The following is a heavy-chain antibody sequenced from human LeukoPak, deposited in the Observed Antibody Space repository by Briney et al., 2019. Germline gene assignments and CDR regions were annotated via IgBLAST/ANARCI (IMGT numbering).Heavy chain of an antibody. CDR1: GFAFSSFE. V-gene: IGHV3-48*03. CDR2: MSSTGDDV. Sequence: GGSLRLSCVGSGFAFSSFELNWVRQAPGKGLEWIAHMSSTGDDVHYADSLMGRFTISRDNAKNSLYLQIHGLRAEDTAVYYCARDGTVDKKGWVYFDHWGQGALVAVSS. J-gene: IGHJ4*02. D-gene: IGHD1-1*01. CDR3: ARDGTVDKKGWVYFDH.